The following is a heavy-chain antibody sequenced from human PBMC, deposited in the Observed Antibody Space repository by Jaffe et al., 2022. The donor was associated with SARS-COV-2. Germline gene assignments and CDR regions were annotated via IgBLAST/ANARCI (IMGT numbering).Heavy chain of an antibody. Sequence: EVQLVESGGDLVQPGGSLRLSCAASGFTFSDYWMNWVRQAPGKGVEWVANIKRDGSEKYSVDSVKGRFTISRDNAKNSLFLQMNSLRVEDTAVYYCARAMLGTIRALWGTGSDPRGGAMDVWGKGTTVIVSS. V-gene: IGHV3-7*01. CDR2: IKRDGSEK. CDR1: GFTFSDYW. J-gene: IGHJ6*03. D-gene: IGHD1-1*01. CDR3: ARAMLGTIRALWGTGSDPRGGAMDV.